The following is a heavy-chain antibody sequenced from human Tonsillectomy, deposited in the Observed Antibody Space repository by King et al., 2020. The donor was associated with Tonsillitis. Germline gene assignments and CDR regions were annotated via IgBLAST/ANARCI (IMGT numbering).Heavy chain of an antibody. CDR3: ARGRANGGNSRPFAS. J-gene: IGHJ4*02. Sequence: VQLQESGPGLVKPSETLSLTCTVSGGSISSYYWNWIRQPPGKALEWIGYMYYSGSTNYNPSLKSRVTISVDTSKNQFSLKLSSVTAADTALYYCARGRANGGNSRPFASGGQGTLVTVSS. V-gene: IGHV4-59*01. CDR2: MYYSGST. D-gene: IGHD4-23*01. CDR1: GGSISSYY.